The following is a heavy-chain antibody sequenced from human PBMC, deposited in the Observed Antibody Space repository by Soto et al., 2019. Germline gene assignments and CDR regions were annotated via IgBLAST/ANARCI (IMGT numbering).Heavy chain of an antibody. J-gene: IGHJ6*02. CDR3: ARDTHIAARPYYYYGMDV. Sequence: SVKVSCKASGGTFSSYAISWVRQAPGQGLEWMGGIIPIFGTANYAQKFQGRVTITADESTTTAYMELSSLRSEDTAVYYCARDTHIAARPYYYYGMDVWGQGTTVTSP. V-gene: IGHV1-69*13. CDR1: GGTFSSYA. D-gene: IGHD6-6*01. CDR2: IIPIFGTA.